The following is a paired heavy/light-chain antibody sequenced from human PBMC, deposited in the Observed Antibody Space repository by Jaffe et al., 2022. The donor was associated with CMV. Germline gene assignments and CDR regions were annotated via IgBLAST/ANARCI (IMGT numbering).Heavy chain of an antibody. CDR1: GGTFSSYA. V-gene: IGHV1-69*01. CDR3: AIGALGYCSSTSCYGPYYYYYGMDV. J-gene: IGHJ6*02. D-gene: IGHD2-2*01. Sequence: QVQLVQSGAEVKKPGSSVKVSCKASGGTFSSYAISWVRQAPGQGLEWMGGIIPIFGTANYAQKFQGRVTITADESTSTAYMELSSLRSEDTAVYYCAIGALGYCSSTSCYGPYYYYYGMDVWGQGTTVTVSS. CDR2: IIPIFGTA.
Light chain of an antibody. V-gene: IGKV3-20*01. CDR3: QQSGSSPWT. Sequence: EIVLTQSPGTVSLSPGERATLSCRASQSVSSKSLAWYQQKPSQAPRLLIYGASSRATGIPDRFSGSGSGTDFTLTISRLDPEDFAVYYCQQSGSSPWTFGQGTKVEIK. CDR1: QSVSSKS. J-gene: IGKJ1*01. CDR2: GAS.